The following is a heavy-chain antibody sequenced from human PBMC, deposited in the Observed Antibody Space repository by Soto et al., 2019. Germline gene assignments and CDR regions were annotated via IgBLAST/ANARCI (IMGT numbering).Heavy chain of an antibody. J-gene: IGHJ6*02. Sequence: ASVKGSCKASGYTFTIYYMHCVRQAPGQWLECVGIINPSGFSTIYAQKFQVRVTMTRDTSTSTVYMELSSLTSEDTAVYYCARGLGYCSSTSCYTLGYYYYGMDVWGQGTTVTVSS. D-gene: IGHD2-2*02. V-gene: IGHV1-46*01. CDR2: INPSGFST. CDR1: GYTFTIYY. CDR3: ARGLGYCSSTSCYTLGYYYYGMDV.